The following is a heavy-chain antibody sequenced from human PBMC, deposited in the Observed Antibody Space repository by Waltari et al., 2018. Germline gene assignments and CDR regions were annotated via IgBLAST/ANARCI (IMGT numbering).Heavy chain of an antibody. CDR3: ATTEITIFGVAPPYYFDY. Sequence: EVQLVESGGGLVKPGGSLRLSCPASGFTFSSYSLHWVRQAPGTGLEWVSSISSSSSYIYYADSVKGRFTISRDNAKNSMYLQMNSLRAEDTAVYYCATTEITIFGVAPPYYFDYWGQGTLVTVSS. V-gene: IGHV3-21*01. CDR1: GFTFSSYS. CDR2: ISSSSSYI. J-gene: IGHJ4*02. D-gene: IGHD3-3*01.